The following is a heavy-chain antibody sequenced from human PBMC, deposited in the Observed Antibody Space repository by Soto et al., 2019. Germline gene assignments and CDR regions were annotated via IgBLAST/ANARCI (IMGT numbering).Heavy chain of an antibody. V-gene: IGHV3-7*01. J-gene: IGHJ4*02. D-gene: IGHD3-3*01. CDR2: MKEDGSEK. CDR3: ARGFYTDY. CDR1: GFNFSGSW. Sequence: GGSLRLSCEASGFNFSGSWMSWVRQAPGKGLEWVANMKEDGSEKYYADSVRGRFTISRDNAKNSVHLQMNSLRVEDTAVYYCARGFYTDYWGQGALVTV.